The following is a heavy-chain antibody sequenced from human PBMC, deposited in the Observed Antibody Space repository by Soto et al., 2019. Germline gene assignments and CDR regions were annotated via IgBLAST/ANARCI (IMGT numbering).Heavy chain of an antibody. V-gene: IGHV5-10-1*01. Sequence: SLKIACKGSGYSFTSYWISWVRQMPGKGLEWMGRIDPSDSYTNYSPSFQGHVTISADKYISTAYLQWSSLKASDTAMYYCARHPYGGKDRYYHYYGTDVWGQGTTVTVSS. CDR3: ARHPYGGKDRYYHYYGTDV. D-gene: IGHD4-17*01. J-gene: IGHJ6*02. CDR1: GYSFTSYW. CDR2: IDPSDSYT.